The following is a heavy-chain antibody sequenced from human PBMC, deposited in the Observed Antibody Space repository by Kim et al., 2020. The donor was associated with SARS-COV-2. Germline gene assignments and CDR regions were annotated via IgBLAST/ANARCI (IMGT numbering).Heavy chain of an antibody. J-gene: IGHJ3*02. D-gene: IGHD1-26*01. V-gene: IGHV4-39*01. Sequence: SRVTISVDTSKNQFSLKLSSVTAADTAVYYCASPGGDIVGAITAPDAFDIWGQGTMVTVSS. CDR3: ASPGGDIVGAITAPDAFDI.